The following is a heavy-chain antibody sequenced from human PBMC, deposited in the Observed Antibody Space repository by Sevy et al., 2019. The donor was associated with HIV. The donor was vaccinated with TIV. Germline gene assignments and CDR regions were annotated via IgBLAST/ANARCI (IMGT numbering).Heavy chain of an antibody. CDR2: ISHDGSKK. D-gene: IGHD4-17*01. J-gene: IGHJ6*02. V-gene: IGHV3-30*18. CDR1: GFIFDYYG. CDR3: TKDPPVYGDFPYGMDV. Sequence: GGSLRLSCAASGFIFDYYGMHWVRQAPGKGLEWVALISHDGSKKYYADSVKGRFTISRDNSKNTLYLQMNTLGRDDMAAYFCTKDPPVYGDFPYGMDVWGQGTTVTVSS.